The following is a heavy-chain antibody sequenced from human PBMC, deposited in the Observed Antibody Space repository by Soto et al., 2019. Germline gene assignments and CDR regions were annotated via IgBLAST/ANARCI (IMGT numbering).Heavy chain of an antibody. D-gene: IGHD6-6*01. CDR1: GGSMNSGGYY. CDR3: ARRGGSSSGYYYYAMDV. CDR2: IYYNGYT. Sequence: TLSLTCSVSGGSMNSGGYYCSWIRQHPGKGLEWIGYIYYNGYTYYNPSLKSRVTISVDTSRNQFSLNLTSVTAADTAVYYCARRGGSSSGYYYYAMDVWGQGTTVTVSS. J-gene: IGHJ6*02. V-gene: IGHV4-31*03.